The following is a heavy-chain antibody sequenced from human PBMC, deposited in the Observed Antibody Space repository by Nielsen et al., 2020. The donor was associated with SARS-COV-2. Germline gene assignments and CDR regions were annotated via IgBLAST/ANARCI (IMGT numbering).Heavy chain of an antibody. CDR3: AKEAVLLWFGELLSAPVDY. CDR2: ISGSGGST. J-gene: IGHJ4*02. Sequence: GESLKISCAASGFTFSSYAMSWVRQAPGKGLEWVSAISGSGGSTYYADSVKGRFTISRDNSKNTLYLQMNSLRAEDTAVYYCAKEAVLLWFGELLSAPVDYWGQGTLVTVSS. D-gene: IGHD3-10*01. CDR1: GFTFSSYA. V-gene: IGHV3-23*01.